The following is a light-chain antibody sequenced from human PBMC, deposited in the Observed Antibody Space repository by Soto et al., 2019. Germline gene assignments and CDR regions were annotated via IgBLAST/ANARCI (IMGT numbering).Light chain of an antibody. CDR2: LGS. V-gene: IGKV2-28*01. CDR3: MQVLQTPYT. J-gene: IGKJ2*01. Sequence: DIVMTQSPLTLPVTPGESASISCRSSHSLLHGNGYNYLDWYLQKPGQSPQLLIYLGSHRASGVPDRVSGSGSGTDFTLKISRVEAEDVGVYYCMQVLQTPYTFGQGNKLEIK. CDR1: HSLLHGNGYNY.